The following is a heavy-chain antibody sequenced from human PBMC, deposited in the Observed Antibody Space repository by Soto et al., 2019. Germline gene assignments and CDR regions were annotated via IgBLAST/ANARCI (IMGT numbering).Heavy chain of an antibody. Sequence: QVQLVESGGGVVQPGRSLRLSCAASGFTFSNYGFHWVRQAPGKGLEWVAVIGYDGSKEYYADSVKGRFTISRDNSKNTVYLQMNSPRAEDTAVYYCAKDNDRNSRYSLFDYRGQGTLVTVSS. CDR3: AKDNDRNSRYSLFDY. V-gene: IGHV3-33*06. CDR2: IGYDGSKE. J-gene: IGHJ4*02. D-gene: IGHD3-22*01. CDR1: GFTFSNYG.